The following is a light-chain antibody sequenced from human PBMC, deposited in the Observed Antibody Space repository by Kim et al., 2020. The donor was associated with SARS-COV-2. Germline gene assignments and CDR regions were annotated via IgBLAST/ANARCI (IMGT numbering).Light chain of an antibody. CDR3: LLYYGGAYV. J-gene: IGLJ1*01. Sequence: QAVVTQEPSLTVSPGGTVTLTCASSIGAVTSASYPTWFQQRPAQAPRSLIYGTSNKHSWTPARFSGSLLGGKAALTLSGVQPEDEAEYYCLLYYGGAYVFGTGTKVTDL. V-gene: IGLV7-43*01. CDR2: GTS. CDR1: IGAVTSASY.